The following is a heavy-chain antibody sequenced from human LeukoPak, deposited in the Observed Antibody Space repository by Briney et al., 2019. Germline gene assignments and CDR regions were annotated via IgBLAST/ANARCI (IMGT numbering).Heavy chain of an antibody. V-gene: IGHV1-2*02. Sequence: GASVKVSCKASGYTFTGYYMHWVRQAPGQGLEWMGWINPNSGGTNYAQKFQGRVTMTRDTSISTAYMELSRLRSDDTAVYYCARLKRSYRGNWFDPWGQGTLVTVSS. J-gene: IGHJ5*02. CDR3: ARLKRSYRGNWFDP. CDR1: GYTFTGYY. CDR2: INPNSGGT. D-gene: IGHD1-26*01.